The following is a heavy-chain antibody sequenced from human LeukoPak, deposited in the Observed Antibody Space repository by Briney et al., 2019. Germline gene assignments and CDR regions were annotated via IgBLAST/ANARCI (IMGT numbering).Heavy chain of an antibody. D-gene: IGHD5-24*01. V-gene: IGHV3-30*02. Sequence: GGSLRLSCAASGFVFSSYGMHWVRQAPGKGLEWVTFIAYDESDKHYADSVKGRFTISRDNSKNTLYVQMNSLRAEDTAFYYCARGTSRGGYRPHIFQYWGQGALVTVSS. J-gene: IGHJ4*02. CDR1: GFVFSSYG. CDR3: ARGTSRGGYRPHIFQY. CDR2: IAYDESDK.